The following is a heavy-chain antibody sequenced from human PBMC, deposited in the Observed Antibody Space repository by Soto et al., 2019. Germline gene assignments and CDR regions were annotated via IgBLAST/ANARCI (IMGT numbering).Heavy chain of an antibody. CDR3: ARDPSPYTSGWYGIDF. V-gene: IGHV3-23*01. D-gene: IGHD6-19*01. CDR1: GFTFSSYA. J-gene: IGHJ4*01. CDR2: ISGSGGST. Sequence: GGSLRLSCAASGFTFSSYAMSWVRQAPGKGLEWVSAISGSGGSTYYADSVKGRFTISRDNSKNTLYLQMNSLRAEDTAMYYCARDPSPYTSGWYGIDFWGHGTLVTVSS.